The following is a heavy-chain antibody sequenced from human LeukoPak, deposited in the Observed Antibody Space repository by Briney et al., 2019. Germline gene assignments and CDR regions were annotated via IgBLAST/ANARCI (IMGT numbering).Heavy chain of an antibody. CDR2: ISAYNGNT. V-gene: IGHV1-18*01. Sequence: ASVKVSCKASGYTFASYGISWVRQAPGQGLEWMGWISAYNGNTNYAQKLQGRVTMTTDTSTSTAYMELRSLRSDDTAVYYCARVGYSSSWYTFDYWGQGTLVTVSS. CDR3: ARVGYSSSWYTFDY. J-gene: IGHJ4*02. CDR1: GYTFASYG. D-gene: IGHD6-13*01.